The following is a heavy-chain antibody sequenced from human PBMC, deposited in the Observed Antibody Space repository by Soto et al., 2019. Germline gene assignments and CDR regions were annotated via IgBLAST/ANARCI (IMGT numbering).Heavy chain of an antibody. CDR2: ISYTGNT. V-gene: IGHV4-61*01. J-gene: IGHJ4*02. Sequence: SETLSLTCTVSGGSVSSGSYHWSWIRQPPGKGLEWIGYISYTGNTNYNASLKSRVTISVDTSKNQLFLKLTSVTAADTAVYYCARGVAKWGQGTLVTVSS. CDR3: ARGVAK. CDR1: GGSVSSGSYH.